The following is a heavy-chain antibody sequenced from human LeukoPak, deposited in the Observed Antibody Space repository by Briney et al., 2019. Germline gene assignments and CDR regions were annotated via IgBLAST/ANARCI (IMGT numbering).Heavy chain of an antibody. Sequence: VGSLRLSCAASPFTFTRYWMHCVRGAPGKGLVCVLRITSAGTNTYSAPSLKGRFTISRDHTRNTLYLKMKILRMQDTAVFYCARDRAAFGVGQVGYWGQGTLVTVSS. CDR1: PFTFTRYW. V-gene: IGHV3-74*01. CDR2: ITSAGTNT. CDR3: ARDRAAFGVGQVGY. D-gene: IGHD3-3*01. J-gene: IGHJ4*02.